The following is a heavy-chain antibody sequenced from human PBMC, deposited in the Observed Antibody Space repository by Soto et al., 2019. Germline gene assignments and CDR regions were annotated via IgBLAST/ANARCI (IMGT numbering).Heavy chain of an antibody. Sequence: ASLKVSCKASGYTFTSYGISWVRQAPGQGLEGMGWISAYNGNTNYAQKLQGRVTMTTDTSTSTAYMELRSLSSDDTAVYYCARDRVTMIVVAPEEAFDIWGQGTMVTVSS. CDR1: GYTFTSYG. CDR2: ISAYNGNT. V-gene: IGHV1-18*01. CDR3: ARDRVTMIVVAPEEAFDI. D-gene: IGHD3-22*01. J-gene: IGHJ3*02.